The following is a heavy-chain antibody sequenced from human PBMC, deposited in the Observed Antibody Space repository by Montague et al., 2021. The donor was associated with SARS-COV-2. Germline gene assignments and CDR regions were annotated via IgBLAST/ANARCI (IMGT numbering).Heavy chain of an antibody. J-gene: IGHJ6*02. CDR2: IKQDGSEK. CDR1: GFTFSSYW. D-gene: IGHD2-2*01. V-gene: IGHV3-7*01. Sequence: PLRLSCAASGFTFSSYWMSWVRQAPGKGLEWVANIKQDGSEKYYVDSVKGRSTISRDNAKNSLYLQMNSLRAEDTAVYYCARDSFVVVPAASNYYYYYGMDVWGQGTTVTVSS. CDR3: ARDSFVVVPAASNYYYYYGMDV.